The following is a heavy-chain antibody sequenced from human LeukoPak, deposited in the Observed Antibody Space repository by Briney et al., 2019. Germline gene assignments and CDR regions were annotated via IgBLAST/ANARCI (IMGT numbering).Heavy chain of an antibody. Sequence: GGTLRLSCAASGFTFSSYGMSWVRQAPGKGLEWVSAISGSGGSTYYADSVKGRFTISRDNSKNTLYLQMNSLRAEDTAVYYCAKDLGKFYYGSGSFDYWGQGTLVTVSS. CDR2: ISGSGGST. J-gene: IGHJ4*02. D-gene: IGHD3-10*01. V-gene: IGHV3-23*01. CDR1: GFTFSSYG. CDR3: AKDLGKFYYGSGSFDY.